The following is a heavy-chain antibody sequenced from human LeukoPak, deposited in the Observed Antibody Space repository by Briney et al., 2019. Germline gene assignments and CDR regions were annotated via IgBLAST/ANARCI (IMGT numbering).Heavy chain of an antibody. D-gene: IGHD4-23*01. CDR2: IIPILGIA. CDR3: ATGDHYGGKGSFDY. V-gene: IGHV1-69*04. CDR1: GGTFSSYA. J-gene: IGHJ4*02. Sequence: GASVKVSCKASGGTFSSYAISWVRQAPGQGLEWMGRIIPILGIANYAQKFQGRDTITADKSTSTAYMELSSLRSEDTAVYYCATGDHYGGKGSFDYWGQGTLVTVSS.